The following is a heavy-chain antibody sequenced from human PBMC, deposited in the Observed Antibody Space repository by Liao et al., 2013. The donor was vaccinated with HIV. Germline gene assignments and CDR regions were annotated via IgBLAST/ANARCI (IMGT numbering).Heavy chain of an antibody. J-gene: IGHJ3*01. Sequence: QLQLQESGPGLVKPSETLSLTCTVSGGSISSSSYYWACIRQPPGEGLEWIGSIYYGGRTYYNPSLKSRVTISVDTSKNQFSLKVRTVTAADTAVYYCARGSSSFESAFHFWGQGTMVTVSS. CDR3: ARGSSSFESAFHF. D-gene: IGHD6-6*01. V-gene: IGHV4-39*07. CDR1: GGSISSSSYY. CDR2: IYYGGRT.